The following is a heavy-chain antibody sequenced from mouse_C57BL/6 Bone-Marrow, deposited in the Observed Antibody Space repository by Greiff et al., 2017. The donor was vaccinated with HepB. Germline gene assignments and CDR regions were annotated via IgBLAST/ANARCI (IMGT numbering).Heavy chain of an antibody. J-gene: IGHJ2*01. V-gene: IGHV2-5*01. CDR3: ALIGGTSTGRDFDY. CDR1: GFSLTSYG. Sequence: QVQLQQSGPGLVQPSQSLSITCTVSGFSLTSYGVHWVRQSPGKGLEWLGVIWRGGSTDYNAAFMSRLSITKDNSKSQVFFKMNSLQADDTAIYYCALIGGTSTGRDFDYWGQGTTLTVSS. CDR2: IWRGGST. D-gene: IGHD4-1*02.